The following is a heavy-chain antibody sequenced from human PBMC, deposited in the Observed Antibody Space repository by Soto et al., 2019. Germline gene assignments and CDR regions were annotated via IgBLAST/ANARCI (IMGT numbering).Heavy chain of an antibody. Sequence: QMEQSGAEVSKPGSSVKVSCKPSGGSLTSYPMAWVRQAPGQGFEWMGGIIPIHGTTEYAQKFQGRVTITADESTNRATLELTGLTSEDTAAYYCARGWGLVSWGQGTLVTVSS. V-gene: IGHV1-69*01. J-gene: IGHJ4*02. CDR2: IIPIHGTT. D-gene: IGHD3-16*01. CDR1: GGSLTSYP. CDR3: ARGWGLVS.